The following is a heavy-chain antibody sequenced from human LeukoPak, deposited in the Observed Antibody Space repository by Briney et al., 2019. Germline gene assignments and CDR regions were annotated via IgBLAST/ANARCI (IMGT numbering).Heavy chain of an antibody. V-gene: IGHV3-30*02. CDR3: AKARAARGAFDI. J-gene: IGHJ3*02. Sequence: GGSLRLSCAASGFTFSSYGMHWVRQAPGKGLEWVAVIWYGGSNKYYADSVKGRFTISRDNSKNTLYLQMNSLRAEDTAVYYCAKARAARGAFDIWGQGTMVTVSP. CDR1: GFTFSSYG. CDR2: IWYGGSNK. D-gene: IGHD6-6*01.